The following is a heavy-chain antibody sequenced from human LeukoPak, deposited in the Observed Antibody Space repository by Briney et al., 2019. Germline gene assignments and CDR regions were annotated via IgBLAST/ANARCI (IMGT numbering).Heavy chain of an antibody. V-gene: IGHV4-39*01. CDR3: ARRYSSSSGVDY. J-gene: IGHJ4*02. D-gene: IGHD6-6*01. CDR1: GGSISSSSYY. CDR2: IYYSGST. Sequence: SETLSLTCTVSGGSISSSSYYWGWIRQPPGKGLEWIGSIYYSGSTYYNPSLKSRVTISVDTSKNQFSLKLSSVTAADTAVYYCARRYSSSSGVDYWGQGTLVTVSS.